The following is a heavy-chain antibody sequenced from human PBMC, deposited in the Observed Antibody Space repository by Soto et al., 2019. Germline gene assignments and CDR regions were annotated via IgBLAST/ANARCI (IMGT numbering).Heavy chain of an antibody. J-gene: IGHJ4*02. V-gene: IGHV4-59*07. CDR3: ERGGEDLDY. CDR2: IYYSGST. CDR1: GGSISSYY. D-gene: IGHD4-17*01. Sequence: NPSDTLSLTCTVSGGSISSYYWSWIRQPPGKGLEWIGYIYYSGSTNYNPSLKSRVTISVDTSKNQFSLKLSSVTAADTAVYYCERGGEDLDYWGQGTLVTVSS.